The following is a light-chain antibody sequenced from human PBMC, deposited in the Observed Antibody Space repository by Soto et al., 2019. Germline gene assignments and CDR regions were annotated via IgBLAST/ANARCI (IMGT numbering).Light chain of an antibody. CDR2: DAS. J-gene: IGKJ1*01. CDR3: QQYNSYSPET. V-gene: IGKV1-5*01. CDR1: QSISSW. Sequence: DIQMTQSPSTLSASVGDRVTITCRASQSISSWLAWYQQKPGKAPKLLIYDASSLESGVPSRFSGSGSATAFTLTISSLQPDDFATYYCQQYNSYSPETFGQGTKVEIK.